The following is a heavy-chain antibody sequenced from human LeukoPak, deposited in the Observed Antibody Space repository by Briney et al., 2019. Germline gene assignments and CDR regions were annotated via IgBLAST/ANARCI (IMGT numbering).Heavy chain of an antibody. CDR3: AKVQSDIVGAVFFSFDV. D-gene: IGHD1-26*01. J-gene: IGHJ3*01. CDR1: GFNFNAYS. CDR2: ILGSGREM. Sequence: GGSLRLSCGASGFNFNAYSMNWVRRAPGKGLEWGASILGSGREMFYADSVKGRFTISRDNAENSLYLHMNSLRVEDTAVYYCAKVQSDIVGAVFFSFDVWGQGTMVSVSS. V-gene: IGHV3-21*06.